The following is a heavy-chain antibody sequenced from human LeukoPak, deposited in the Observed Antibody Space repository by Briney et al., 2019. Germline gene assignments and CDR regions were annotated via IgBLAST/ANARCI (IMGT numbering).Heavy chain of an antibody. D-gene: IGHD2-8*01. Sequence: SQTLSLTCTASGGSISSGDLYWSWVRQHPEKGLEWIGYIYYSGTAYYNPSLKSRVTMSVDTSKNQFSLKLDSVTAADTAVYYCARFSNAHGVKFDYWGQGTLVTVSS. CDR3: ARFSNAHGVKFDY. V-gene: IGHV4-31*03. CDR2: IYYSGTA. J-gene: IGHJ4*02. CDR1: GGSISSGDLY.